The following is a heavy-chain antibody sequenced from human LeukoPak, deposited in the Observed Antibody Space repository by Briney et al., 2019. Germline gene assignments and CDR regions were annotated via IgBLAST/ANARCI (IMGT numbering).Heavy chain of an antibody. V-gene: IGHV3-30*04. CDR1: GFTFSSYV. D-gene: IGHD3-22*01. J-gene: IGHJ4*02. CDR3: ARGTMIVVDPPYY. CDR2: ISYDGSNK. Sequence: GGSLRLSCAASGFTFSSYVMHWVRQAPGKGLEWVAIISYDGSNKYYADSVKGRFTISRDNSKNTLYLQMNSLRAEDTAVYYCARGTMIVVDPPYYWGQGTLVTVSS.